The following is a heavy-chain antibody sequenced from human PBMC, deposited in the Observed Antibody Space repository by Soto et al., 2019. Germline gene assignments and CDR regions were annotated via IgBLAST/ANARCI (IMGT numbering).Heavy chain of an antibody. V-gene: IGHV3-21*01. CDR3: ASGGSSGYGEWGY. J-gene: IGHJ4*02. CDR1: GFTFSSYS. Sequence: EVQLVESGGGLVKPGGSLRLSCAASGFTFSSYSMNWVRQAPGKGLGWVSSISSSSSYIYYAGSVKGRFTISRDNAKNSLYLQMNSLRAEDTAVYYCASGGSSGYGEWGYWGQGTLVTVSS. D-gene: IGHD6-13*01. CDR2: ISSSSSYI.